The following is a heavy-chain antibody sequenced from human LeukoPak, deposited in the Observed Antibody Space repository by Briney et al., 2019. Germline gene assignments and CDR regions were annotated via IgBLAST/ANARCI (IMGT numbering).Heavy chain of an antibody. CDR2: ISGSGAST. CDR1: GFTFSSCA. Sequence: GGSLRLSCATSGFTFSSCAMAWVRQAPGKGLEWVSSISGSGASTYYADSVKGRFTISRDNSMNTLSLQMNSLRADDTAVYYCAKRDCSSTHCYGFDSWGQGTLVTVSS. CDR3: AKRDCSSTHCYGFDS. D-gene: IGHD2-2*01. V-gene: IGHV3-23*01. J-gene: IGHJ4*02.